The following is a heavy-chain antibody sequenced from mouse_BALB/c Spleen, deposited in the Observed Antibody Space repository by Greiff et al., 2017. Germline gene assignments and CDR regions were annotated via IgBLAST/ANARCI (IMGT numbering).Heavy chain of an antibody. J-gene: IGHJ2*01. CDR1: GFSLTSYG. Sequence: VQLVESGPGLVAPSQSLSITCTVSGFSLTSYGVHWVRQPPGKGLEWLGVIWAGGSTNYNSALMSRLSISKDNSKSQVFLKMNSLQANDTAIYYCAREGGAFDYWGQGTTLTVSS. CDR3: AREGGAFDY. V-gene: IGHV2-9*02. CDR2: IWAGGST.